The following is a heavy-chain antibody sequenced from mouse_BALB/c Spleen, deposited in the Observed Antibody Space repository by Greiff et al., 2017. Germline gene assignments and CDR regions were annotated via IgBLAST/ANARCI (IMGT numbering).Heavy chain of an antibody. V-gene: IGHV1-15*01. CDR1: GYTFTDYE. CDR2: IDPETGGT. CDR3: SRDERYDGFAY. J-gene: IGHJ3*01. D-gene: IGHD2-14*01. Sequence: QVQLQQSGAELVRPGASVTLSCKASGYTFTDYEMHWVKQTPVHGLEWIGAIDPETGGTAYNQKFKGQATLTADKSSSTAYMELRSLTSEDSAVYYCSRDERYDGFAYWGQGTLVTVSA.